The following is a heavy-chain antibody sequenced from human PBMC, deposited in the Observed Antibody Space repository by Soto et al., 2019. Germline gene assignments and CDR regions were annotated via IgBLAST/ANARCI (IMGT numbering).Heavy chain of an antibody. J-gene: IGHJ1*01. CDR3: AKALYGGVTS. V-gene: IGHV3-23*01. CDR1: GFTFSVYS. CDR2: ISGSGDST. Sequence: EVRLLESGGGLVQPGGSLRLSCAASGFTFSVYSMRWVRQAPGKGLEWVSGISGSGDSTHYADSVMGRFTVSRDNSKSMLYLQTNSLGAADTAIYYCAKALYGGVTSWGQCTLVTVSS. D-gene: IGHD3-10*01.